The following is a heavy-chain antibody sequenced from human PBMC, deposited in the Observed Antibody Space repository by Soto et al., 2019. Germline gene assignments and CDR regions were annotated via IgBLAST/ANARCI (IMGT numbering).Heavy chain of an antibody. D-gene: IGHD5-18*01. CDR3: AITAMINRDSSTSFDY. V-gene: IGHV3-15*01. CDR1: GLTFSNVW. J-gene: IGHJ4*02. Sequence: EVQLVESGGGSVKPGGSLRLSCAASGLTFSNVWMTWVRQAPGKGLEWVGRIKSKSDGETADVAAPVKSRFTISRDDSKTTVFLEMNSLKSEDTARYYCAITAMINRDSSTSFDYWGRGTQVTVSS. CDR2: IKSKSDGETA.